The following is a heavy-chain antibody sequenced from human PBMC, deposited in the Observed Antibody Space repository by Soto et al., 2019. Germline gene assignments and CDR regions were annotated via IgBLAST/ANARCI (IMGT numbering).Heavy chain of an antibody. D-gene: IGHD5-12*01. CDR1: GGTFSSYA. V-gene: IGHV1-69*06. CDR3: ARDKVEMATIGKSRWFDP. Sequence: GASVKVSCKASGGTFSSYAISWVRQAPGQGLEWMGGIIPIFGTANYAQKFQGRVTITADKSTSTAYMELSSLRSEDTAVYYCARDKVEMATIGKSRWFDPWGQGTLVTVSS. CDR2: IIPIFGTA. J-gene: IGHJ5*02.